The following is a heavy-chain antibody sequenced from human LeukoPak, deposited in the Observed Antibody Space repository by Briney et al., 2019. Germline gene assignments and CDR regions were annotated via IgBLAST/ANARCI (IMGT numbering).Heavy chain of an antibody. J-gene: IGHJ4*02. V-gene: IGHV4-38-2*01. Sequence: PSETLSLTCAVSGYSISSGYYWGWIRQPPGKGLEWIGSIYHSGSTYYNPSLKSRVTISVDTSKNQFSLKLSSVTAADTAVYYCASRLWFGEFFDYWGQGTLVTVSS. CDR2: IYHSGST. D-gene: IGHD3-10*01. CDR3: ASRLWFGEFFDY. CDR1: GYSISSGYY.